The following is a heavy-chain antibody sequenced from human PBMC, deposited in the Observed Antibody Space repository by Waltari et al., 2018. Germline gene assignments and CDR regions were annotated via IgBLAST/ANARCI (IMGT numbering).Heavy chain of an antibody. J-gene: IGHJ4*02. D-gene: IGHD2-15*01. CDR1: GFTFISYR. CDR2: ISSSSSYI. CDR3: ARGLREIVVVVAASY. V-gene: IGHV3-21*01. Sequence: EVQLVESGGGLVKPGGSLRLSCAASGFTFISYRLTWVSRAPGKGLECVSSISSSSSYIYYADSVKGRFTISRDNAKNSLYLQMNSLRAEDTAVYYCARGLREIVVVVAASYWGQGTLVTVSS.